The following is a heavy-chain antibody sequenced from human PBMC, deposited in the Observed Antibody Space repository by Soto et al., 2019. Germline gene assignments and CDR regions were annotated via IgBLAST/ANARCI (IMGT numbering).Heavy chain of an antibody. CDR3: ATQRGSYWYFDV. V-gene: IGHV3-48*04. Sequence: PGGSLRLSCAASGFTFSSYAMSWVRQAPGKGLEWVSYINNTGGTIFYADSVKGRFTISRDNAKNSLYLQMNSLRAEDTAVYYCATQRGSYWYFDVWGRGTLVTVSS. CDR2: INNTGGTI. CDR1: GFTFSSYA. J-gene: IGHJ2*01.